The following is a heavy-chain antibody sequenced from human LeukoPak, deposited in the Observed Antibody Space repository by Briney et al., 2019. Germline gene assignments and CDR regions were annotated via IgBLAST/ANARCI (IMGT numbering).Heavy chain of an antibody. Sequence: SEPLSLTCSGSTYSVSNSLCGGWLRQPPGKGLEWIGSIYRSGSTFYNPSLKSRITISLDTSKNRFSLKLSSVTAADTAVYFCARGTYGYYMDVWGKGTTVTVSS. D-gene: IGHD4-17*01. V-gene: IGHV4-38-2*02. CDR3: ARGTYGYYMDV. J-gene: IGHJ6*03. CDR1: TYSVSNSLC. CDR2: IYRSGST.